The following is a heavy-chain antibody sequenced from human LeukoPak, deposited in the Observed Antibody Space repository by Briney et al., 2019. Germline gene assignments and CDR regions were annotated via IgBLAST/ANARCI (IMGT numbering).Heavy chain of an antibody. CDR2: IYYSGST. CDR3: ARAELPSLFDY. J-gene: IGHJ4*02. CDR1: GGSISSSSYY. V-gene: IGHV4-39*07. Sequence: KPSETLSLTCTVSGGSISSSSYYWGWIRQPPGKGLEWIGSIYYSGSTYYNPSLKRRVTISVDTSKNQFSLNLSSVTAADTAMRYCARAELPSLFDYWGEGTLVTVSS. D-gene: IGHD1-7*01.